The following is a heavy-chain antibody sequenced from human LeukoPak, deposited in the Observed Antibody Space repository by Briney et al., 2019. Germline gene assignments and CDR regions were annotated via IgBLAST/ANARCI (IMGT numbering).Heavy chain of an antibody. CDR2: ISGSTTST. D-gene: IGHD6-13*01. V-gene: IGHV3-23*01. J-gene: IGHJ4*02. CDR3: AKASDSSWPYYFDY. CDR1: GFTFSNYV. Sequence: GGSLRLSCAASGFTFSNYVMAWVRQAPGKALEWVSAISGSTTSTYNADSVKGRFTISRDNSKNTLYLQMNSLRADDTAVYYCAKASDSSWPYYFDYWGQGTLVTVSS.